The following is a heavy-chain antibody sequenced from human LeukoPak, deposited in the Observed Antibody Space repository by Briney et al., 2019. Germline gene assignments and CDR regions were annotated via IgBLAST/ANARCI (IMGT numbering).Heavy chain of an antibody. CDR1: GFTFSSYD. V-gene: IGHV3-13*01. CDR3: ARGLAGGLDP. CDR2: IHAAGDT. J-gene: IGHJ5*02. Sequence: GGSLRLSCAASGFTFSSYDMHWVRQVIGKGLEWVSAIHAAGDTHYADSVKGRFTVSRENAKNSLYLQMHTLRVGDTAVYSCARGLAGGLDPWGQGTLVTVSS. D-gene: IGHD2-21*01.